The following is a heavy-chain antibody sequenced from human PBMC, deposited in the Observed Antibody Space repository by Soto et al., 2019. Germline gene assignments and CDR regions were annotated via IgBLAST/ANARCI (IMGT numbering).Heavy chain of an antibody. CDR1: GFTFSSYA. CDR2: ISGSGGST. V-gene: IGHV3-23*01. D-gene: IGHD3-22*01. CDR3: AKDYYYSSGYYYSYYYYGMDV. Sequence: LSCAASGFTFSSYAMSWVRQAPGKGLEWVSAISGSGGSTYYADSVKGRFTISRDNSKNTLYLQMNSLRAEDTAVYYCAKDYYYSSGYYYSYYYYGMDVWGQGTTVTVSS. J-gene: IGHJ6*02.